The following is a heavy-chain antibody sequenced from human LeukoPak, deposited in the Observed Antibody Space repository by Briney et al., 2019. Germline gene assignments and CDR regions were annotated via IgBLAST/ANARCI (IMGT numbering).Heavy chain of an antibody. CDR1: GGSISSGSYY. V-gene: IGHV4-61*02. D-gene: IGHD3-16*01. CDR2: IYTSGST. Sequence: SETLSLTCTVSGGSISSGSYYWSWIRQPAGKGLEWIGRIYTSGSTNYNPSLKSRVTISVDTSKNQFSLKLSSVTAADTAVYYCARGEGVFDYWGQGTLVTVSS. J-gene: IGHJ4*02. CDR3: ARGEGVFDY.